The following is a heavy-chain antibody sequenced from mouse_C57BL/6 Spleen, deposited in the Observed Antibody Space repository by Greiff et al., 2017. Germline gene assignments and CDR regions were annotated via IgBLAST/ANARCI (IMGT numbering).Heavy chain of an antibody. J-gene: IGHJ4*01. Sequence: QVQLQQSGPELVKPGASVKISCKASGYAFRSSWMNWEKQRPGKGLEWIGRIYPGDGDTNYNGKFKGKATLTADKSSSTAYMQLSSLTSEDSAVDVCARSPRYSMDYWGQGTSVTVSS. D-gene: IGHD2-14*01. CDR3: ARSPRYSMDY. V-gene: IGHV1-82*01. CDR1: GYAFRSSW. CDR2: IYPGDGDT.